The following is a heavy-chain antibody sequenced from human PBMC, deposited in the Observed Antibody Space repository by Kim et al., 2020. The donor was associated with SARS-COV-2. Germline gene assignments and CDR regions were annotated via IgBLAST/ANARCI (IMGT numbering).Heavy chain of an antibody. J-gene: IGHJ4*02. CDR3: ARGVELHTIDY. V-gene: IGHV4-4*02. D-gene: IGHD1-26*01. CDR2: T. Sequence: TNYNPSLKSRVTISVDKSKNQFSLKLSSVTAADTAVYYCARGVELHTIDYWGQGTLVTVSS.